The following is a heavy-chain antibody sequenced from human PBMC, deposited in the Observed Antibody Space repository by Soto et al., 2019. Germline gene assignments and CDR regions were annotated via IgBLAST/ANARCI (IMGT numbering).Heavy chain of an antibody. Sequence: QVPLVESGGGVVQPGRSLRLSCAASGFTFSSYGMHWVRQAPGKGLEWVAVIWYDGSNKYYADSVKGRFTISRDNSKNTLYLQMNSLRAEDTAVYYCARDSFYYGSGSYPDYWGQGTLVTVSS. J-gene: IGHJ4*02. CDR2: IWYDGSNK. D-gene: IGHD3-10*01. CDR1: GFTFSSYG. CDR3: ARDSFYYGSGSYPDY. V-gene: IGHV3-33*01.